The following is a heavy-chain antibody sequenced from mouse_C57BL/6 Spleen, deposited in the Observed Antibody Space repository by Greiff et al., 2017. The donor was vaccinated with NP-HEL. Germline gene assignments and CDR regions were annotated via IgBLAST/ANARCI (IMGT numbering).Heavy chain of an antibody. V-gene: IGHV1-19*01. D-gene: IGHD1-1*02. J-gene: IGHJ1*03. Sequence: EVQLQQSGPVLVKPGASVKMSCKASGYTFTDYYMNWVKQSHGKSLEWIGVINPYNGGTSYNQKFKGKATLTVDKSSSTAYMELNSLTSEDSAVYYCARSGGSYWYFDVWGTGTTVTVSS. CDR1: GYTFTDYY. CDR3: ARSGGSYWYFDV. CDR2: INPYNGGT.